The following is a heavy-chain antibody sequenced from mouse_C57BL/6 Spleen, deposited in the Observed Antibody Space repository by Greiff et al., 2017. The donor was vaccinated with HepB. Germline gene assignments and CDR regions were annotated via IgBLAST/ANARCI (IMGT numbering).Heavy chain of an antibody. CDR1: GFTFSSYA. Sequence: EVQLVESGGGLVKPGGSLKLSCAASGFTFSSYAMSWVRQTPEKRLEWVATISDGGSYTYYPDNVKGRFTISRDNAKNNLYLQMSHLKSEDTAMYYCARDPSTGTTYWGQGTLVTVSA. V-gene: IGHV5-4*01. J-gene: IGHJ3*01. CDR3: ARDPSTGTTY. CDR2: ISDGGSYT. D-gene: IGHD4-1*02.